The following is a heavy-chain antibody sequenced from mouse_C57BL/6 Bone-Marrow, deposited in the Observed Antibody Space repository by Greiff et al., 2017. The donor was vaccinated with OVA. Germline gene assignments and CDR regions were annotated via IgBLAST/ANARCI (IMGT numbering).Heavy chain of an antibody. J-gene: IGHJ3*01. D-gene: IGHD1-1*01. CDR1: GYTFTSYW. V-gene: IGHV1-52*01. CDR3: ARSEIYYYGSFAY. CDR2: IDPSDSET. Sequence: QVQLQQPGAELVRPGSSVKLSCKASGYTFTSYWMHWVKQRPIQGLEWIGNIDPSDSETHYNQKFKDKATLTVDKSSSTAYMQLSSLTSEDSAVYYCARSEIYYYGSFAYWGQGTLVTVSA.